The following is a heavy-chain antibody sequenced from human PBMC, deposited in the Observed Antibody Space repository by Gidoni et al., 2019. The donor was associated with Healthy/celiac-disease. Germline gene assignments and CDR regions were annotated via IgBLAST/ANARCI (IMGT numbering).Heavy chain of an antibody. Sequence: QVQLQQWGAGLLKPSETLSLACAVYGGSFSGYYWSWIRQPPGKGLEWIGEINHSGSTNYNPSLKSRVTISVDTSKNQFSLKLSSVTAADTAVYYCARMGITMVRGVPGYFDYWGQGTLVTVSS. D-gene: IGHD3-10*01. V-gene: IGHV4-34*01. CDR2: INHSGST. CDR3: ARMGITMVRGVPGYFDY. J-gene: IGHJ4*02. CDR1: GGSFSGYY.